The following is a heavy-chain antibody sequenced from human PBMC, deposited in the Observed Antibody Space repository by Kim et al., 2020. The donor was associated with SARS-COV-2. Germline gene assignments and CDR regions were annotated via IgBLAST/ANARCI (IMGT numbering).Heavy chain of an antibody. J-gene: IGHJ4*02. CDR3: AREGGGYDILTGYYYAYYFDY. V-gene: IGHV1-2*02. CDR2: INPNSGGT. CDR1: GYTFTGYY. D-gene: IGHD3-9*01. Sequence: ASVKVSCKASGYTFTGYYMHWVRQAPGQGLEWMGWINPNSGGTNYAQKFQGRVTMTRDTSISTAYMELSRLRSDDTAVYYCAREGGGYDILTGYYYAYYFDYWGQGTLGTVSS.